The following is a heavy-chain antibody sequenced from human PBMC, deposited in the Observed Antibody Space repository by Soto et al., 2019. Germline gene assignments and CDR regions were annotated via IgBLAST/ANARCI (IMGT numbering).Heavy chain of an antibody. V-gene: IGHV4-59*08. CDR3: ARLATILGYCSGGSCLSRWFDP. CDR1: GGSISSYY. CDR2: IYYSGST. D-gene: IGHD2-15*01. J-gene: IGHJ5*02. Sequence: SETLSLTCTVSGGSISSYYWSWIRQPPGKGLEWIGYIYYSGSTNYNPSLKSRDTISVDTSKNQFSLKLSSVAAADTAVYYCARLATILGYCSGGSCLSRWFDPWGQGTLVTVSS.